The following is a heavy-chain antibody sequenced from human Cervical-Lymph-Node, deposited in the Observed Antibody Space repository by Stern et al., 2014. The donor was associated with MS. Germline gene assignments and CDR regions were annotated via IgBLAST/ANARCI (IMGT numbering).Heavy chain of an antibody. CDR1: GGTFSTNA. D-gene: IGHD3-3*01. V-gene: IGHV1-69*01. CDR3: ARNRLRFGGPSSRRGSGMDV. J-gene: IGHJ6*02. Sequence: VQLEESGAEVKKPGSSVTVSCKTSGGTFSTNALSWVRQAPGQGLEWVGGIIPMFGTPFYAPDFQGRVTITADESTSIVYMEVTSLRYDDTAVYFCARNRLRFGGPSSRRGSGMDVWGQGTRVTVSS. CDR2: IIPMFGTP.